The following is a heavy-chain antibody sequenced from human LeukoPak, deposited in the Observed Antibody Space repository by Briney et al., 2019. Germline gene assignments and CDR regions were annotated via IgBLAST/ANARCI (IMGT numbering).Heavy chain of an antibody. V-gene: IGHV1-18*01. D-gene: IGHD5-12*01. Sequence: ASVTVSCKAAGYTFSNYGITWVRQAPGQGLEWMGWISAHNGNTNYAQKFQGRVTLTTDASTSTAYMELRSLTSDDTAQYFCARETSGFDFGANDYWGQGTLVTVSS. J-gene: IGHJ4*02. CDR2: ISAHNGNT. CDR3: ARETSGFDFGANDY. CDR1: GYTFSNYG.